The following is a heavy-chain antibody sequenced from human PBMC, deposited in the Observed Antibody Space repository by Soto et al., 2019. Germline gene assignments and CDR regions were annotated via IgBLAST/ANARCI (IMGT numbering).Heavy chain of an antibody. CDR3: TRLSRVTFIVT. J-gene: IGHJ1*01. CDR2: VDPATGAS. CDR1: GYTFADYS. Sequence: QVQLVQSVAEVKSPGTSVKVSCQTSGYTFADYSIHWVRQAPGQGLEYMGKVDPATGASDSTQKIQGRVSLTSDASTATVYMELNNLRSEDTAIYYCTRLSRVTFIVTWGQGTLVTVSS. V-gene: IGHV1-46*01. D-gene: IGHD3-16*02.